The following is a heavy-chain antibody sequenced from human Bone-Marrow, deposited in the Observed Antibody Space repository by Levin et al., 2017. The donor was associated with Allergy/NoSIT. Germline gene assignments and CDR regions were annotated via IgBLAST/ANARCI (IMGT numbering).Heavy chain of an antibody. D-gene: IGHD2-15*01. Sequence: GGSLRLSCAASGFTFSSYWMSWVRQAPGKGLEWVANIKQDGSEKYYVDSVKGRFTISRDNAKNSLYLQMNSLRAEDTAVYYCARDLKYCSGGSCYSSPLDYWGQGTLVTVSS. CDR3: ARDLKYCSGGSCYSSPLDY. J-gene: IGHJ4*02. V-gene: IGHV3-7*04. CDR1: GFTFSSYW. CDR2: IKQDGSEK.